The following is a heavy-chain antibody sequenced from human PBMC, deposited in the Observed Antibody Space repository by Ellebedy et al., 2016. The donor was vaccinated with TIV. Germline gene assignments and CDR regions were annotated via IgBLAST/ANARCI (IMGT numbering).Heavy chain of an antibody. V-gene: IGHV1-18*01. J-gene: IGHJ4*02. CDR1: GYSFINYG. CDR2: ISGYNGHT. Sequence: ASVTVSCKASGYSFINYGVSWVRQAPGQGLEWLGWISGYNGHTNYAQKFQGRVTMTTDTSTNTAYMEVRSLRSDDTAVYYCARDRPTILTGYYSDYWGQGTLVTVSS. D-gene: IGHD3-9*01. CDR3: ARDRPTILTGYYSDY.